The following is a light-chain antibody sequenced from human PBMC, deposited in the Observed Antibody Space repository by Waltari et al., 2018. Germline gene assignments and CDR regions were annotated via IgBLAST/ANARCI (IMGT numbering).Light chain of an antibody. V-gene: IGKV1-8*01. J-gene: IGKJ1*01. CDR2: AAS. Sequence: AIRMTQSPSPFSASTGDRVTITCRASQGISSYLAWYQQKPGKAPKLLIYAASTLQSGVPSRFSGSGSGTDFTLTISCLQSEDFATYYCQQYYSYPRWTFGQGTKVEIK. CDR1: QGISSY. CDR3: QQYYSYPRWT.